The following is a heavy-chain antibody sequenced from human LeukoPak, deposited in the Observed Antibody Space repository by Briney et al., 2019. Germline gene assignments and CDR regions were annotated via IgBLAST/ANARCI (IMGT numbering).Heavy chain of an antibody. CDR2: IRSKAYGETA. D-gene: IGHD1-1*01. CDR1: GFTFGDYA. CDR3: TRDRGAYNLYDY. V-gene: IGHV3-49*03. Sequence: GGSLRLSCTASGFTFGDYAMSWIRQAPGKGLGWVGFIRSKAYGETADYAASVKGRFTISRDDSKAIAYLQMNSLKTEDTAVYHCTRDRGAYNLYDYWGQGTLVTVSS. J-gene: IGHJ4*02.